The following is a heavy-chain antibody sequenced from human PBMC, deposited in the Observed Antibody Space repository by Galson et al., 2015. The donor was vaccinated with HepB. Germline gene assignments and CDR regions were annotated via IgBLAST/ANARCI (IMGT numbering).Heavy chain of an antibody. CDR2: INPSGGST. CDR3: ATRRPGIAAAAPPPAYYYYYYMDV. CDR1: GYTFTSYY. J-gene: IGHJ6*03. V-gene: IGHV1-46*01. Sequence: SVKVSCKASGYTFTSYYMHWVRQAPGQGLEWMGIINPSGGSTSYAQKFQGRVTMTRDTSTSTVYMELSSLRSEDTAVYYCATRRPGIAAAAPPPAYYYYYYMDVWGKGTTVTVSS. D-gene: IGHD6-13*01.